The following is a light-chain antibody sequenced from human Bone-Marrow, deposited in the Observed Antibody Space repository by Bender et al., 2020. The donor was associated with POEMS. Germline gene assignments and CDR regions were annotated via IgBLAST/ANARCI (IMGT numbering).Light chain of an antibody. Sequence: QSVLTQPPSTSGTPGQRVTISCSGSSSNIGSHYTYWYQQIPGAAPKLLIYINDQRPSGVPDRFSGSKSGTSASLAISGLQSEDEADYYCSSYTSLRPLLILGGGTKVTVL. J-gene: IGLJ2*01. CDR2: IND. CDR1: SSNIGSHY. V-gene: IGLV1-47*02. CDR3: SSYTSLRPLLI.